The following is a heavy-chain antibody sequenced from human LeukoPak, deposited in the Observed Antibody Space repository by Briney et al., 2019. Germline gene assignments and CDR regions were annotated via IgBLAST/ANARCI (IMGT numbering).Heavy chain of an antibody. D-gene: IGHD1-1*01. V-gene: IGHV3-30*07. CDR2: ISYDGRNK. J-gene: IGHJ5*02. CDR3: ISDLCGRDDQ. Sequence: PGRSLTPSCAVSRFPFSTYAMHWVRQAPGKGLEWVAVISYDGRNKFYADSVKGRFTISRDNAKDTLYLQMSSLRDEDTAVYYCISDLCGRDDQWGRGTLVTVSS. CDR1: RFPFSTYA.